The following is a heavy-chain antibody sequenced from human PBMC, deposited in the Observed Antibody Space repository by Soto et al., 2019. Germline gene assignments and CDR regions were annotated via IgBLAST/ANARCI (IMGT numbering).Heavy chain of an antibody. CDR2: IIPIFGTA. Sequence: QVQLVQSGAEVKKPGSSVKVSCKVSGGTFSTYIISWVRQAPGQGLEWMGGIIPIFGTANYAQKFQGKGTITADKSTSTAYMELSSLRSEDTAIYYCAREDSSGYRFDYWGQGTMVTVST. J-gene: IGHJ4*02. D-gene: IGHD3-22*01. CDR1: GGTFSTYI. V-gene: IGHV1-69*06. CDR3: AREDSSGYRFDY.